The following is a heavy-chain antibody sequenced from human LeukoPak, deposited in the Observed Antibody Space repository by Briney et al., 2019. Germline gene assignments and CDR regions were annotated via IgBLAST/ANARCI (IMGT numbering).Heavy chain of an antibody. CDR3: ARDRLSSDSSGYYYYFDY. D-gene: IGHD3-22*01. Sequence: NSSETLSLTCAVYGGSFSGYYWSWIRQPPGKGLEWIGEINHSGSTNYNPSLKSRVTISVDTSKNQFSLKLSSVTAADTAVYYCARDRLSSDSSGYYYYFDYWGQGTLVTVSS. CDR2: INHSGST. CDR1: GGSFSGYY. V-gene: IGHV4-34*01. J-gene: IGHJ4*02.